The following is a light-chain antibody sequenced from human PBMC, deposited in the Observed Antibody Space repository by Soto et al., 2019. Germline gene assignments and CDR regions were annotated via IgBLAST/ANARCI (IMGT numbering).Light chain of an antibody. V-gene: IGLV2-14*03. Sequence: QSALTQPASMSGSPGQSITISCTGTSSDIGGYNYVSWYQQHPGKAPKLMIYDVSNWPSGVSNRFSGSKSSNTASLTISGLQAEDEADYYCSSYTSSSTVVFGGGTKLTVL. CDR1: SSDIGGYNY. J-gene: IGLJ2*01. CDR3: SSYTSSSTVV. CDR2: DVS.